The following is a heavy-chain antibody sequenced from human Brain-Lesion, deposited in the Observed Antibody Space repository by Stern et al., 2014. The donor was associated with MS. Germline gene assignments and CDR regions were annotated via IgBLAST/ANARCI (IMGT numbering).Heavy chain of an antibody. Sequence: EVPLVDTGGDLVQPGASRRLPCATSGSTFSSYSMNWVRQAPGMGLEWVSHISSSSSTMYYADSVKGRFTISRDNAKNSLYLQMNSLRDEDTAVYYCARYSEYIGDWGQGTLVTVSS. CDR1: GSTFSSYS. D-gene: IGHD5-18*01. V-gene: IGHV3-48*02. CDR2: ISSSSSTM. J-gene: IGHJ4*02. CDR3: ARYSEYIGD.